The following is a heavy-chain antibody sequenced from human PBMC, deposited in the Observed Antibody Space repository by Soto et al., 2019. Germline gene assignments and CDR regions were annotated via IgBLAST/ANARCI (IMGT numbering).Heavy chain of an antibody. V-gene: IGHV3-23*01. D-gene: IGHD3-16*01. CDR1: GFTFYSYD. CDR2: ISGSGAST. J-gene: IGHJ1*01. CDR3: ASGGGITECATAQQ. Sequence: VGSLRLSCAASGFTFYSYDMSWVRQAPGKGLEWVSTISGSGASTYYADSVKGRFTISRDNSKNTLYLQMNSLRVEDTAIYYCASGGGITECATAQQGGQGTLHTAPS.